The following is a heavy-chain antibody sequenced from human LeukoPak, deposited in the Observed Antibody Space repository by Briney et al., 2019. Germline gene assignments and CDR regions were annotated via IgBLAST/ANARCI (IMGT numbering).Heavy chain of an antibody. V-gene: IGHV5-51*01. CDR1: GYSFTSYW. CDR3: ARSFDCSSTSCYRGWFDP. CDR2: IYPSDSDT. J-gene: IGHJ5*02. D-gene: IGHD2-2*02. Sequence: PGESLKISCKGSGYSFTSYWIGWVRQMPGKGLEWMGIIYPSDSDTRYSPSFQGQVTISADKSISTAYLQWSSLKASDTAMYYCARSFDCSSTSCYRGWFDPWGQGTLVTVSS.